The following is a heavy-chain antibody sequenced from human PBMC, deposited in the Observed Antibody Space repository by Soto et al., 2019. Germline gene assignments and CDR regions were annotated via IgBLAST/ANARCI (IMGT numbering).Heavy chain of an antibody. CDR2: IKEDGSEE. Sequence: GGSLRLSCAASGFTLSRHWMSWVRQAPGKGLEWVAKIKEDGSEENYVDSVKGRFTISRDNAKNSLYLQMNSLRAEDTAVYYCARDPDTAMAMDYYYGMDVWGQGTTVTVSS. J-gene: IGHJ6*02. V-gene: IGHV3-7*03. CDR3: ARDPDTAMAMDYYYGMDV. D-gene: IGHD5-18*01. CDR1: GFTLSRHW.